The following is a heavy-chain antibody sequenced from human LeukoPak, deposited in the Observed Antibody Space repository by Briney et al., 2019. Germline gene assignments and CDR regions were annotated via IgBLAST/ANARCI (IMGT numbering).Heavy chain of an antibody. CDR2: IWYDGSNK. J-gene: IGHJ4*02. V-gene: IGHV3-33*06. CDR3: AKSSFPTIFGVVIAGYFDY. CDR1: GFTFSSYG. Sequence: GGSLRLSCAASGFTFSSYGMHWVRQAPGKGLEWVAVIWYDGSNKYYADSVKGRFTIYRDNSKNTLYLQMNSLRAEDTAVHYCAKSSFPTIFGVVIAGYFDYWGQGTLVTVSS. D-gene: IGHD3-3*01.